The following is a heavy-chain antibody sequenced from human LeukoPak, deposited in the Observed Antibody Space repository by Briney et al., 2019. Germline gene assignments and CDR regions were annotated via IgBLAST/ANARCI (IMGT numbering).Heavy chain of an antibody. CDR1: GFTYTNYW. J-gene: IGHJ4*02. Sequence: GGSPRLSCAASGFTYTNYWVGWFRQTPGHGLEWVASIKQDGSERYYVDSVKGRFTISRDNAKNSLFLQLSSLRVEDTAVYYCARGSMHVYHLYTDYWGQGTLVTVSS. V-gene: IGHV3-7*01. CDR2: IKQDGSER. D-gene: IGHD3-16*01. CDR3: ARGSMHVYHLYTDY.